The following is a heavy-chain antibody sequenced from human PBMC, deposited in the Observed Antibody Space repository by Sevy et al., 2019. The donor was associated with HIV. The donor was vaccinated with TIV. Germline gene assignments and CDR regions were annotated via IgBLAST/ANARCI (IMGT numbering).Heavy chain of an antibody. V-gene: IGHV3-53*01. CDR1: GFTVSSNY. Sequence: GGSLRLSCAASGFTVSSNYMSRVRQAPGKGLEWVSVIYSGGSTYYADSVKGRFTISRDNSKNTLYLQMNSLRAEDTAVYYCARKTYYYDSSGYYPGGFDYWGQGTLVTVSS. J-gene: IGHJ4*02. CDR2: IYSGGST. CDR3: ARKTYYYDSSGYYPGGFDY. D-gene: IGHD3-22*01.